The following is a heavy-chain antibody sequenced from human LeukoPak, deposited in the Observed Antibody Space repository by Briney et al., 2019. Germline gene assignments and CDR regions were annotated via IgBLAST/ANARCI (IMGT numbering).Heavy chain of an antibody. CDR3: ARDLHYSGSSLYDY. D-gene: IGHD1-26*01. J-gene: IGHJ4*02. V-gene: IGHV4-59*01. CDR1: GGSISSYY. Sequence: PSETLSLTCTVSGGSISSYYWSWIRQPPGKGLEWIGHIYYSGSTNYNPSLKSRVTISVDTSKNQFSLKLSSVTAADTAVYYCARDLHYSGSSLYDYWGQGTLVTVSS. CDR2: IYYSGST.